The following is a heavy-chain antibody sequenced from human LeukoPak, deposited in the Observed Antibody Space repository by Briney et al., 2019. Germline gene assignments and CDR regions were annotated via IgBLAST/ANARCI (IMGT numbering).Heavy chain of an antibody. D-gene: IGHD6-19*01. J-gene: IGHJ4*02. CDR3: ARWGRGSSGWYGDY. V-gene: IGHV1-18*01. CDR2: ISTYNANT. Sequence: ASVKVSCKASGYSFFSYGISWVRQAPGQGLEWMGWISTYNANTHYTQKVQGRVTMTTDTSTSTAYMELRSLRSDDTAVYYCARWGRGSSGWYGDYWGQGTLVTVSS. CDR1: GYSFFSYG.